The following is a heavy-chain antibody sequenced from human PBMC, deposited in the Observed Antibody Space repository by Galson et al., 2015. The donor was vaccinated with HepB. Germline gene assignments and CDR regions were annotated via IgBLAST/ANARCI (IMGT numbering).Heavy chain of an antibody. J-gene: IGHJ6*02. CDR3: AREKEWLHHYYYYGMDV. D-gene: IGHD3-3*01. CDR2: ISAYNGNT. CDR1: GYTFTSYG. V-gene: IGHV1-18*04. Sequence: SCKASGYTFTSYGISWVRQAPGQGLEWMGWISAYNGNTNYAQKLQGRVTMTTDTSTSTAYMELRSPRSDDTAVYYCAREKEWLHHYYYYGMDVWGQGTTVTVSS.